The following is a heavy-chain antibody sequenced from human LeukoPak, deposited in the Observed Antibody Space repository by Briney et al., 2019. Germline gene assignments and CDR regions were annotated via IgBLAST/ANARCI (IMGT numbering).Heavy chain of an antibody. Sequence: SETLSLTCTVSGGSISSYSWSWIRQPPGKGLEWIGYIYYSGSTNYNPSLKSRVTISVDTSKNQFSLKLSSVTAADTAVYYCAGYSEKDYYYYGMDVWGQGTTVTVSS. D-gene: IGHD2-15*01. CDR2: IYYSGST. CDR1: GGSISSYS. CDR3: AGYSEKDYYYYGMDV. J-gene: IGHJ6*02. V-gene: IGHV4-59*08.